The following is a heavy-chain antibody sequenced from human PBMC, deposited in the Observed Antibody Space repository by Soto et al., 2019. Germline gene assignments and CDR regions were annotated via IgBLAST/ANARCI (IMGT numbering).Heavy chain of an antibody. CDR1: GYTLTELS. Sequence: ASVKVSCKVSGYTLTELSMHWVRQAPGKGLEWMGGFDPEDGETIYAQKFQGRVTMTEDTSTDTAYMELSSLRSEDTAVYYCATYPLKGYSYGPFDYWGQGTLVTVSS. CDR2: FDPEDGET. V-gene: IGHV1-24*01. J-gene: IGHJ4*02. CDR3: ATYPLKGYSYGPFDY. D-gene: IGHD5-18*01.